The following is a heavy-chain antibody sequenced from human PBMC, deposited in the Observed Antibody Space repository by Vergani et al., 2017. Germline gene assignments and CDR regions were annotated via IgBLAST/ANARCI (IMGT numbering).Heavy chain of an antibody. Sequence: VHLLESGGGLVQSGGSLRLSCAASGFTFSSYGMHWVRQAPGKGLEWVAVISYDGSNKYYADSVKGRFTISRDNSKNTLYLQMNSLRAEDTAVYYCAKEGWYCSSTSCYTHYYYYMDVWGKGTTVTVSS. CDR2: ISYDGSNK. J-gene: IGHJ6*03. CDR1: GFTFSSYG. V-gene: IGHV3-30*18. CDR3: AKEGWYCSSTSCYTHYYYYMDV. D-gene: IGHD2-2*02.